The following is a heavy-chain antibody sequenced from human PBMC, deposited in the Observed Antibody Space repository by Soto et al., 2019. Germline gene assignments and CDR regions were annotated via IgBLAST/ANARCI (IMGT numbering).Heavy chain of an antibody. D-gene: IGHD5-12*01. Sequence: SETLSLTCTVSGGSISSYYWSWIRQPPGKGLEWIGYIYYSGSTNYNPSLKSRVTISVDTSKNQFSLKLSSVTAADTAVYYCAHRRHGYNSFDYWGQGTLVTVSS. J-gene: IGHJ4*02. CDR3: AHRRHGYNSFDY. CDR2: IYYSGST. V-gene: IGHV4-59*01. CDR1: GGSISSYY.